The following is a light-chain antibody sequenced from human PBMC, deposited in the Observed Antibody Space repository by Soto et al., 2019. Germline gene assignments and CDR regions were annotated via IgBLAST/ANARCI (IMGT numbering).Light chain of an antibody. CDR2: RNY. J-gene: IGLJ2*01. V-gene: IGLV1-47*01. Sequence: QSVVTQPPSASGTPGQTVTISCSGSSSNIESNYVYWYQHLPGTAPKLLIYRNYRRPSGVPDRFSGSKSGTSASLAISGLRSEDEAVYYGAAWDDSLRGVVFGGGTKVTVL. CDR3: AAWDDSLRGVV. CDR1: SSNIESNY.